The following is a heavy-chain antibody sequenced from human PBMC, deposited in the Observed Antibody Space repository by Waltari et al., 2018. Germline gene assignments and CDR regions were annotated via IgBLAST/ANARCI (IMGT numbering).Heavy chain of an antibody. J-gene: IGHJ4*02. CDR2: IAGDTGNT. CDR1: GGSISGYY. D-gene: IGHD7-27*01. V-gene: IGHV4-59*12. CDR3: STGAAADY. Sequence: QVQLQESGPGLVKPSETLSLTCAVSGGSISGYYWNWLRQAPGKGLEWIGYIAGDTGNTYYNPFLKSRVTISTAPSKNQFSLKLISMTAADTAVYYCSTGAAADYWGQGVLVTVSS.